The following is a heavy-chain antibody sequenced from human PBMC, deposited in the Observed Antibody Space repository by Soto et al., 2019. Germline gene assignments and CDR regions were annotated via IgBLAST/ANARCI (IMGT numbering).Heavy chain of an antibody. Sequence: ASVKVSCKASGYTFTSYGISWVRQAPGQGLEWMGWISAYNGNTNYAQKLQGRVTMTTDTSTSTAYMELRSLRSDDTAVYYCARDGRYFDWSTRGNFDYWDQGTLVTVSS. CDR2: ISAYNGNT. CDR1: GYTFTSYG. J-gene: IGHJ4*02. V-gene: IGHV1-18*01. CDR3: ARDGRYFDWSTRGNFDY. D-gene: IGHD3-9*01.